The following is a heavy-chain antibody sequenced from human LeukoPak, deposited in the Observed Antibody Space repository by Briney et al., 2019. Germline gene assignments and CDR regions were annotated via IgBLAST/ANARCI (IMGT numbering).Heavy chain of an antibody. CDR3: AKEVGGGYSYGYFDY. D-gene: IGHD5-18*01. V-gene: IGHV3-23*01. Sequence: GGSLRLSCAASGFTFSSYAMSWVRQAPGKGLEWVSAISGGGDSTYYADSVKGRFTISRDNSKNTLYLQMNSLRAEDTAVYYCAKEVGGGYSYGYFDYWGQGPLVTVS. J-gene: IGHJ4*02. CDR1: GFTFSSYA. CDR2: ISGGGDST.